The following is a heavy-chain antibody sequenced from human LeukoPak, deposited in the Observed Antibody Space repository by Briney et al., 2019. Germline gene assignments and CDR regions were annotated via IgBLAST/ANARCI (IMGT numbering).Heavy chain of an antibody. CDR2: INWNGGST. CDR3: ARETYDSSGYKFDY. Sequence: GGSLRLSCAASGFTFDDYGMSWVRQAPGKGLEWVSGINWNGGSTGYADSVKGRFTISRDNAKNSLYLQMNSLRAEDTALYYCARETYDSSGYKFDYWGQGTLVTVSS. D-gene: IGHD3-22*01. J-gene: IGHJ4*02. CDR1: GFTFDDYG. V-gene: IGHV3-20*04.